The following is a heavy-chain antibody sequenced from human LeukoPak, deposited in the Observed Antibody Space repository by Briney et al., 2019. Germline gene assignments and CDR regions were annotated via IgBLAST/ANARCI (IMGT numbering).Heavy chain of an antibody. Sequence: GGSLRLSCAASGFTFSSYSMNWVRQAPGKGLEWVSSISSRSSYIYYADSVKGRFTISRDNAKNSLYLQMNSLRAEDTAVYYCAKSSGYYDYFDYWGQGTLVTVSS. CDR3: AKSSGYYDYFDY. CDR2: ISSRSSYI. J-gene: IGHJ4*02. V-gene: IGHV3-21*01. D-gene: IGHD3-3*01. CDR1: GFTFSSYS.